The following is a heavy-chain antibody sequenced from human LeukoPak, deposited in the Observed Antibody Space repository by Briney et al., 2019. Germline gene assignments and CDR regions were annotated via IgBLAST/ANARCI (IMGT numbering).Heavy chain of an antibody. Sequence: PSETLSLTCTVSGGSISSGGYYWSWIRQHPGKGLEWIGYIYYSGSTYYNPSLKSRVTISVDTSKNQFSLKLSSVTAADTAVYYCARSPDGSGSYGWFDPWGQGTLVTVS. D-gene: IGHD3-10*01. J-gene: IGHJ5*02. CDR3: ARSPDGSGSYGWFDP. CDR1: GGSISSGGYY. V-gene: IGHV4-31*03. CDR2: IYYSGST.